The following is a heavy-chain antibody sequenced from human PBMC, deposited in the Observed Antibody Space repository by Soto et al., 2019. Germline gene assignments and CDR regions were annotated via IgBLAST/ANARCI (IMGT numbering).Heavy chain of an antibody. CDR2: IYYSGST. V-gene: IGHV4-59*01. J-gene: IGHJ3*02. CDR1: GGSISTYY. D-gene: IGHD2-15*01. CDR3: ARDSAAATFFAFDI. Sequence: QVQLQESGPGLVKPSETLSLTCTVSGGSISTYYWSWIRQPPGKGLEWIGYIYYSGSTNYNPSLKSRVTISVDTSKYQFSLTLSSVTAADTAVYYCARDSAAATFFAFDIWGQGTMVTVSS.